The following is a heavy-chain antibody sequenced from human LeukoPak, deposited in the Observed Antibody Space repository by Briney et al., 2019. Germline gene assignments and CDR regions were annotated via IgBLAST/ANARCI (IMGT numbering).Heavy chain of an antibody. CDR1: GGSISSHY. CDR3: ARVGSGYCTNGVCSYWYFDL. Sequence: SETLSLTCTDSGGSISSHYWSWIRQPPGKGLEWIGYIYYCGSTNYNPSLKSRVTISVDTSKNQFSLKLSSVTAADTAVYYCARVGSGYCTNGVCSYWYFDLWGRGTLVTVSS. D-gene: IGHD2-8*01. J-gene: IGHJ2*01. V-gene: IGHV4-59*11. CDR2: IYYCGST.